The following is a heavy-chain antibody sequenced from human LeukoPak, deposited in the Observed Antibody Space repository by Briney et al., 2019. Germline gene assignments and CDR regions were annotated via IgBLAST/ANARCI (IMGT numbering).Heavy chain of an antibody. CDR1: GFTFSSCS. J-gene: IGHJ4*02. Sequence: PGGSLRLSCAASGFTFSSCSMNWVRQAPGKGLEWVSSISSSSSYIYYADSVKGRFTISRDNAKNSLYLQMNSLRAEDTAVYYCARGVRIAAAGTSLDYWGQGTLVTVSS. D-gene: IGHD6-13*01. V-gene: IGHV3-21*01. CDR2: ISSSSSYI. CDR3: ARGVRIAAAGTSLDY.